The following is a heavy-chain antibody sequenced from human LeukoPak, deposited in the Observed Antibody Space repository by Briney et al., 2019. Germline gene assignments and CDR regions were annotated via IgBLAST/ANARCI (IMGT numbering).Heavy chain of an antibody. J-gene: IGHJ4*02. V-gene: IGHV3-23*01. CDR2: FSXXGTNT. Sequence: GWSLRLSCAASAFTFSSCAMSXXRQAPGKGLXXXTTFSXXGTNTFYGAAVXGRFNISRDNSKDALYLQMDSLRADDTAVYFCAKPPRVYTYVPDYWGQGTLVTVSS. D-gene: IGHD3-10*02. CDR3: AKPPRVYTYVPDY. CDR1: AFTFSSCA.